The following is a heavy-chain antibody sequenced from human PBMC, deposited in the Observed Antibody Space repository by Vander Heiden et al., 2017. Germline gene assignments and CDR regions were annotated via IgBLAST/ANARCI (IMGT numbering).Heavy chain of an antibody. D-gene: IGHD1-20*01. V-gene: IGHV3-49*03. CDR1: GFTFGDYA. CDR2: IRSKAYDGTT. CDR3: TRARITGIYFDY. J-gene: IGHJ4*02. Sequence: EVQLVESGGGLVQPGRSLRLPCTASGFTFGDYAMSWFRQAPGKGLEWVGFIRSKAYDGTTEYAASVKGRFTISRDDSKSIAYLQMNSLKTEDTAVYYCTRARITGIYFDYWGQGTLVTVSS.